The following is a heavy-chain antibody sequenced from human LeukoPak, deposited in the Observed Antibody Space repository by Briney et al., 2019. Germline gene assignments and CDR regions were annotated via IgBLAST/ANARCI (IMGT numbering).Heavy chain of an antibody. CDR3: ARPAVAGTAKSARFDY. D-gene: IGHD6-19*01. CDR2: INPNSGGT. CDR1: GHTFTGYY. Sequence: GASVKVSCKASGHTFTGYYMHWVRQAPGQGLEWMGWINPNSGGTNYAQKFQGRVTMTRDTSISTAYMELSRLRSDDTAVYYCARPAVAGTAKSARFDYWGQGTLVTVSS. J-gene: IGHJ4*02. V-gene: IGHV1-2*02.